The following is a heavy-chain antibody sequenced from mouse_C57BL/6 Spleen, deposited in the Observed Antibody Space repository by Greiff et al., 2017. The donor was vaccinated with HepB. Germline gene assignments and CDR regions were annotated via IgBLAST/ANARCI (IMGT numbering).Heavy chain of an antibody. CDR2: ISYDGSN. Sequence: EVQLVESGPGLVKPSPSLSLTCSATGYSITSGYYWNWIRQFPGNKLEWMGYISYDGSNNYNPSLKNLISITRDTSKNQCFLKLNSVTTEDTATYYCARAEGYYYGSSYWYFDVWGTGTTVTVSS. D-gene: IGHD1-1*01. CDR1: GYSITSGYY. CDR3: ARAEGYYYGSSYWYFDV. J-gene: IGHJ1*03. V-gene: IGHV3-6*01.